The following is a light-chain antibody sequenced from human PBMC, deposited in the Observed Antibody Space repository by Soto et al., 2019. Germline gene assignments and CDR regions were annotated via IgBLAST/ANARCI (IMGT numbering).Light chain of an antibody. J-gene: IGKJ1*01. V-gene: IGKV3-11*01. CDR3: HQRQSWPRT. CDR2: QTS. Sequence: EIVLTQSPSTLSSFPGDRVTLSCSASQYINTRLAWYQHRPGQAPRLLIYQTSIRAAGIPARFSASGSGTDFTLTISDVQPEDFALYYCHQRQSWPRTFGQGTKVDIK. CDR1: QYINTR.